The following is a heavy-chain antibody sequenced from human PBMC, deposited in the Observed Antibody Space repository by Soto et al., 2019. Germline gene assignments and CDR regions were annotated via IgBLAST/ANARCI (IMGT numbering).Heavy chain of an antibody. D-gene: IGHD1-26*01. CDR3: ARAASSSGSYSY. J-gene: IGHJ4*02. Sequence: QVQLVQSGAEVKKPGASVKVSCKASGYTFTSYGINWVRQAPGQGLEWMGWISAYNGNTNYAQKLQGRVTMTTETSRSTAYMEMRSLRSDDAAVYYCARAASSSGSYSYWGQGTLVTVSS. V-gene: IGHV1-18*01. CDR1: GYTFTSYG. CDR2: ISAYNGNT.